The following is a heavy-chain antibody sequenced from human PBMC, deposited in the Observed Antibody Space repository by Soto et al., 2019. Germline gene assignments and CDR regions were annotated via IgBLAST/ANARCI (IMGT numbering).Heavy chain of an antibody. CDR2: IIPIFGTA. D-gene: IGHD2-21*02. CDR3: ASGVVTATPRFDY. CDR1: GGTFSSYA. Sequence: SVKVSCKASGGTFSSYAISWVRHAPGQGLEWMGGIIPIFGTANYAQKFQGRVTITADESTSTAYMELSSLRSEDTAVYYCASGVVTATPRFDYWGQGTLVTVSS. V-gene: IGHV1-69*13. J-gene: IGHJ4*02.